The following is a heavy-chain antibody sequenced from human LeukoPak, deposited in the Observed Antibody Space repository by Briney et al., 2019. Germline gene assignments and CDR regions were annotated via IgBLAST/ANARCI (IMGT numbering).Heavy chain of an antibody. CDR1: GGSFSGYY. D-gene: IGHD4-23*01. CDR2: INHSGST. Sequence: SETLSLTCAVYGGSFSGYYWSWIRQPPGKGLEWIGEINHSGSTNYNPSLKSRVTISVDTSKNQFSLKLSSVTAADTAVYYCARGNGGNPPPWGQGTLVTVSS. J-gene: IGHJ4*02. CDR3: ARGNGGNPPP. V-gene: IGHV4-34*01.